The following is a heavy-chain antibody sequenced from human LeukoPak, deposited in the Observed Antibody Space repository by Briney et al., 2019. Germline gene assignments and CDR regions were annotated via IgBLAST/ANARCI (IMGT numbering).Heavy chain of an antibody. CDR3: AKKVGYDFWSGPNYFDY. V-gene: IGHV3-23*01. D-gene: IGHD3-3*01. J-gene: IGHJ4*02. CDR1: GFTFSSYA. CDR2: ISGSGGST. Sequence: GGSLRLSCAASGFTFSSYAMSWVRQAPGKGLEWVSAISGSGGSTYYADSVKGRFTISRDNSKNTLYLQMNSLRAEDTAVYYCAKKVGYDFWSGPNYFDYWGQGTLVTVS.